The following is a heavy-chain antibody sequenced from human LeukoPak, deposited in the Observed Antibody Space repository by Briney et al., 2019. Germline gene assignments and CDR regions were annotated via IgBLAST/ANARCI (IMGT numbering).Heavy chain of an antibody. CDR3: ARHLSGGLSLMGAFDI. D-gene: IGHD2-15*01. CDR2: IYYSGST. Sequence: SETLSLTCTVSGGSISSSSYYWGWIRQPPGKGLEWIGSIYYSGSTYYNPSLKSRVTISVDTSKNQFSLKLSSVTAENTAVYYCARHLSGGLSLMGAFDIWGQGTMVTVSS. CDR1: GGSISSSSYY. J-gene: IGHJ3*02. V-gene: IGHV4-39*01.